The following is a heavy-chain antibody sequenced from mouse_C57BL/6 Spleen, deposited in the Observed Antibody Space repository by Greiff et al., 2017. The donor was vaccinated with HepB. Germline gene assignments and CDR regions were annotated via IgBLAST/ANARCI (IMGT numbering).Heavy chain of an antibody. CDR2: IDPEDGDT. J-gene: IGHJ2*01. Sequence: VQLQQSGAELVRPGASVKLSCTASGFNIKDYYMHWVKQRPEQGLEWIGRIDPEDGDTEYAPKFQGKATMTADTSSNTAYLQLSSLTSEYTAVYYCTTIAYYYGSSSYCFDYWGQGTTLTVSS. D-gene: IGHD1-1*01. CDR3: TTIAYYYGSSSYCFDY. V-gene: IGHV14-1*01. CDR1: GFNIKDYY.